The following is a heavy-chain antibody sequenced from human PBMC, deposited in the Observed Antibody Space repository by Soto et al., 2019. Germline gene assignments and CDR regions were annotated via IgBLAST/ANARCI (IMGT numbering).Heavy chain of an antibody. Sequence: QVQLVQSGAEVKKSGSSVKVSCKASGGTFSNYAITWVRQAPGQGLEWLGRSIPIFGSANYAQKFQGRFTMTADESTTTAYMELSRLRADDTAGYYCAKDGGKGGYFGNWFDPWSQGTLVPVSS. CDR2: SIPIFGSA. J-gene: IGHJ5*02. CDR3: AKDGGKGGYFGNWFDP. CDR1: GGTFSNYA. V-gene: IGHV1-69*15. D-gene: IGHD5-12*01.